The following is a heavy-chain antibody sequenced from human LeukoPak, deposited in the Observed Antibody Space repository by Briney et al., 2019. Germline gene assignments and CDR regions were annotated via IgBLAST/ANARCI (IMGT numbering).Heavy chain of an antibody. J-gene: IGHJ5*02. Sequence: PSETLSLTCAVYGGSFSGYYWSWIRQPPGKGLEWIGEINNSGSTNYNPSLKSRVTISVDTSKNQFSLKLSSVTAADTAVYYCARYYYDFWSGYYKSGDNNWFDPWGQGTLVTVSS. CDR3: ARYYYDFWSGYYKSGDNNWFDP. CDR2: INNSGST. D-gene: IGHD3-3*01. CDR1: GGSFSGYY. V-gene: IGHV4-34*01.